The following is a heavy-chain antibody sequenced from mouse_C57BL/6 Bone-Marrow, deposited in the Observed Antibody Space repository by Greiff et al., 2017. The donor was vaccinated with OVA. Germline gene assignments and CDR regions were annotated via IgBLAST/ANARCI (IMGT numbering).Heavy chain of an antibody. CDR1: GYTFTSYW. J-gene: IGHJ3*01. Sequence: VQLQQPGAELVKPGASVKMSCKASGYTFTSYWITWVKQRPGQGLEWIGDIYPGSGSTNYNEKFKSKATLTVDTSSSTAYMQLSSLTSEDSAVYYCARRGSLRRGFAYWGQGTLVTVSA. D-gene: IGHD1-2*01. V-gene: IGHV1-55*01. CDR3: ARRGSLRRGFAY. CDR2: IYPGSGST.